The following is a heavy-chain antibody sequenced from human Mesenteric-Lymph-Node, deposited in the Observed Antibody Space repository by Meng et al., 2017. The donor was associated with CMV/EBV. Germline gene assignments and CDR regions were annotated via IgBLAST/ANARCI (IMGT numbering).Heavy chain of an antibody. CDR3: ETYSSSYFSLST. Sequence: GSLRLSCTVSGGSISSYYWSWIRQPPGKGLEWIGYIYYSGSTNYNPSLKSRVTISVDTSKNQFSLKLTSVTAADTAVYYCETYSSSYFSLSTWGQGALVTVSS. J-gene: IGHJ5*02. V-gene: IGHV4-59*08. CDR1: GGSISSYY. CDR2: IYYSGST. D-gene: IGHD6-13*01.